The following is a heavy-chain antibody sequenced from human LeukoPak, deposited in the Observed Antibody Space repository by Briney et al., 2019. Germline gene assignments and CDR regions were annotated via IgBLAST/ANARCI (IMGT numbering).Heavy chain of an antibody. CDR1: GGSISSHY. J-gene: IGHJ4*02. CDR3: ATIKRGDIFGYFDF. Sequence: SSETLSLTCTVSGGSISSHYWGWTRQPPGKGLEWIGYLYGSGSTKANPSLESRVTLSADTSKNQFSLRLSSVTAADTAVYYCATIKRGDIFGYFDFWGQGILVAVSS. V-gene: IGHV4-59*11. D-gene: IGHD5-18*01. CDR2: LYGSGST.